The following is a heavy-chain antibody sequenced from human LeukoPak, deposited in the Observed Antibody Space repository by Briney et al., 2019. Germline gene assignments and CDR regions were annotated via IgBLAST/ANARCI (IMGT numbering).Heavy chain of an antibody. CDR2: ISGNGDYT. V-gene: IGHV3-23*01. CDR3: AKGAATKPFDC. J-gene: IGHJ4*02. Sequence: GGSLRLSCAASGFTFSANPMGWVRQAPGKGLEWVSSISGNGDYTYYADSVKGRLTISRDNSKNTLYVQVNSLRAEDTAVYYCAKGAATKPFDCWGQGTLVTVSS. D-gene: IGHD1-7*01. CDR1: GFTFSANP.